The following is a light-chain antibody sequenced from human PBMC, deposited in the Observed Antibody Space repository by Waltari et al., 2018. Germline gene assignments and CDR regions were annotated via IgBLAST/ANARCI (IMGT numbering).Light chain of an antibody. V-gene: IGKV1-12*01. Sequence: DIQMTQSPSFVSASVGDRVTITFRAGQGISSRLAWYQQKPGKAPKLLIYTASTLQSGVPSRFSGSGSGTEFTLIITTLQPEDFATYFCLQAYSFPRTFGQGTKLEIK. J-gene: IGKJ2*01. CDR1: QGISSR. CDR2: TAS. CDR3: LQAYSFPRT.